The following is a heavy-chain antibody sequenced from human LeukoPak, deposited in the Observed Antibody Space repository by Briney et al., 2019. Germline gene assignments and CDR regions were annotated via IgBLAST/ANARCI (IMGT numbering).Heavy chain of an antibody. CDR3: AGGALYSSSWDEYYYYYGMDV. CDR2: IYYSGST. D-gene: IGHD6-13*01. V-gene: IGHV4-59*01. J-gene: IGHJ6*02. Sequence: KPSETLSLTCTVSGGSISSYYWSWIRQPPGKGLEWIGYIYYSGSTNYNPSLKSRVTISVDTSKNQFSLKLSSVTAADTAVYYCAGGALYSSSWDEYYYYYGMDVWGQGTTVTVSS. CDR1: GGSISSYY.